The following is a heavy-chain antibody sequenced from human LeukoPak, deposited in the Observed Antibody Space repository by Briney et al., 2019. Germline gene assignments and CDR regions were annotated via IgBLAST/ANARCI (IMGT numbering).Heavy chain of an antibody. V-gene: IGHV4-38-2*02. J-gene: IGHJ3*02. CDR2: VYHSGST. D-gene: IGHD3-3*01. Sequence: SETLSLTCTVSGGSISSYYWGWIRQPPGEGLEWIGTVYHSGSTYYNPSLKSRVTISIDMSRSRLSLELNSVTAADTAVYYCARGYYDDAFDIWGQGTMVTVSS. CDR3: ARGYYDDAFDI. CDR1: GGSISSYY.